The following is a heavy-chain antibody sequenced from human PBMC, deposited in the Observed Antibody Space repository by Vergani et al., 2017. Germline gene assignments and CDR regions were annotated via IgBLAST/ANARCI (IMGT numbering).Heavy chain of an antibody. Sequence: SLILSCAASRFSFSIPAIHWVRQAPGKGLEWGAVISNDGSKKYYADSVKGRFTISRDNSKNTLDLQMNSLRTQDTAVYYCAKAGSVTSGSLQYNFHMDVWGKGTTVTVS. D-gene: IGHD3-10*01. V-gene: IGHV3-30*18. CDR3: AKAGSVTSGSLQYNFHMDV. CDR1: RFSFSIPA. J-gene: IGHJ6*03. CDR2: ISNDGSKK.